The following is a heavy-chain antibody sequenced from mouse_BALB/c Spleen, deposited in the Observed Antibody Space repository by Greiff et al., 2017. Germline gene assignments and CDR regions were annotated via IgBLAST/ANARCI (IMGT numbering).Heavy chain of an antibody. D-gene: IGHD2-10*01. CDR3: ARAYYEDYFDY. Sequence: QVQLQQSGAELVRPGTSVKVSCKASGYAFTNYLIEWVKQRPGQGLEWIGVINPGSGVTNYNEKFKGKATLTADKSSSTAYMQLSSLTSDDSAVYFCARAYYEDYFDYWGQGTTLTVSS. V-gene: IGHV1-54*01. CDR2: INPGSGVT. J-gene: IGHJ2*01. CDR1: GYAFTNYL.